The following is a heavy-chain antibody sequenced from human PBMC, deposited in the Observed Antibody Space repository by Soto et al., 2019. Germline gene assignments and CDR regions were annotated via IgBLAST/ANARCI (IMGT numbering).Heavy chain of an antibody. D-gene: IGHD5-12*01. Sequence: QVQLVQSGAEVQKPGSSVKVSCKASGGTFRNHGISWLRQAPGQGLEWIGGFTPKFGTANYAPKFQGRVSIPADESTTTASVALSNLRPEDTAVYFCARGVVSGFEFWYFDLWGRGTLITVSS. J-gene: IGHJ2*01. CDR1: GGTFRNHG. V-gene: IGHV1-69*01. CDR2: FTPKFGTA. CDR3: ARGVVSGFEFWYFDL.